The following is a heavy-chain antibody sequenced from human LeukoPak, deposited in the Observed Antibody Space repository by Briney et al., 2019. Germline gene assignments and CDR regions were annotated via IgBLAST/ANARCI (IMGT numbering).Heavy chain of an antibody. CDR3: ARVYSIFHNWFDP. CDR2: IIPIFGTA. CDR1: GGTFSSYA. D-gene: IGHD3-3*02. Sequence: GASVKLSCKVSGGTFSSYAISWVRQAPGQGLEWMGGIIPIFGTANYAQKFQGRVTITADESTSTAYMELSSLRSEDTAVYYCARVYSIFHNWFDPWGQGTLVTVSS. J-gene: IGHJ5*02. V-gene: IGHV1-69*13.